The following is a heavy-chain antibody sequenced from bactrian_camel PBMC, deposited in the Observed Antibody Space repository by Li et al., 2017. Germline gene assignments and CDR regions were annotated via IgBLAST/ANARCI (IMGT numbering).Heavy chain of an antibody. Sequence: HVQLVESGGASVQTEGSLRLACAASGITYRGPCVGWFRQAPGKEREGVAVIDDDGATIYGDSVKGRFTVSRDNTKNTVYLRINSLHADDTALYYCTTQGFDYWGQGTQVTVS. J-gene: IGHJ4*01. V-gene: IGHV3S9*01. D-gene: IGHD5*01. CDR1: GITYRGPC. CDR2: IDDDGAT. CDR3: TTQGFDY.